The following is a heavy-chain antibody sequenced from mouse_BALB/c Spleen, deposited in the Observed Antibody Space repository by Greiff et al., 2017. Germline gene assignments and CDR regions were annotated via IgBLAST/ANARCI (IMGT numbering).Heavy chain of an antibody. J-gene: IGHJ4*01. CDR1: GYTFTDYW. CDR2: IDTSDSYT. D-gene: IGHD2-1*01. Sequence: QVQLQQSGAELVMPGASVKMSCKASGYTFTDYWMHWVKQRPGQGLEWIGAIDTSDSYTSYNQKFKGKATLTVDESSSTAYMQLSSLTSEDSAVYYCARDGNHYYAMDYWGQGTSVTVSS. V-gene: IGHV1-69*01. CDR3: ARDGNHYYAMDY.